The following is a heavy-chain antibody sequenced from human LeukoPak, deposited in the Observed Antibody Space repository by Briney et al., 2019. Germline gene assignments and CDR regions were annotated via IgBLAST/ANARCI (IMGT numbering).Heavy chain of an antibody. Sequence: GAPVKVSCKASGYNFSSYYIQWVRQDPGQGLEWMGLLNPSRGTTAYAPKFQGRVTMTRDTSSNTVYMELRGLRSDDTAIYYCARDATRGIGGSYDLDFWGQGSLVTVSS. D-gene: IGHD3-16*01. CDR3: ARDATRGIGGSYDLDF. CDR1: GYNFSSYY. V-gene: IGHV1-46*01. CDR2: LNPSRGTT. J-gene: IGHJ4*02.